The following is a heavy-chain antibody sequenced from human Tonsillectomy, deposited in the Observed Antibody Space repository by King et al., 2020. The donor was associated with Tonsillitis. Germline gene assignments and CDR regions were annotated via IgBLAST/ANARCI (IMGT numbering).Heavy chain of an antibody. J-gene: IGHJ4*02. Sequence: QLQESGPGLVKPSETLSLTCTVSGGSISISGYYWGWIRQPPGKGLEWIGNIYYSGSTYYNPSLKSRVTISVDTSKNQFSLTVTSVTAADTAVYYCVAGGDYWGQGTLVTVSS. CDR1: GGSISISGYY. V-gene: IGHV4-39*07. CDR2: IYYSGST. D-gene: IGHD4-23*01. CDR3: VAGGDY.